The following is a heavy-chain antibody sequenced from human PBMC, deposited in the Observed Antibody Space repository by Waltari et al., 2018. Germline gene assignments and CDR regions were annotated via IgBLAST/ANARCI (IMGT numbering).Heavy chain of an antibody. CDR2: IYYSGST. Sequence: QVQLQESGPGLVKPSETLSLTCTVSGGSISSYYWSWIRPPPGKGLEWIGYIYYSGSTNYNPSLKSRVTISVDTSKNQFSLKLSSVTAADTAVYYCANYGMDVWGQGTTVTVSS. V-gene: IGHV4-59*01. CDR1: GGSISSYY. CDR3: ANYGMDV. J-gene: IGHJ6*02.